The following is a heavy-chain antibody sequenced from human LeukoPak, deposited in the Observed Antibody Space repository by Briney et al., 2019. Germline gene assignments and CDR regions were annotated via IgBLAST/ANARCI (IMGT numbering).Heavy chain of an antibody. J-gene: IGHJ4*02. CDR1: GVTSSVYM. D-gene: IGHD7-27*01. CDR2: ITSSSSSM. CDR3: ARDLAWGGY. V-gene: IGHV3-21*01. Sequence: SPSPFCVPSGVTSSVYMMSWGREAGGQGLEWVSSITSSSSSMYSADSVKGRITISRDNAKNALELQMNSRRAEDTAVYYCARDLAWGGYWGQGTLVTDPS.